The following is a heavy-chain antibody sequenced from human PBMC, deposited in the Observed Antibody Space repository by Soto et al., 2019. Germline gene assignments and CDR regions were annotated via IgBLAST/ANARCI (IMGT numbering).Heavy chain of an antibody. D-gene: IGHD6-13*01. CDR1: GFTFSIYA. CDR2: ISYDGSNK. V-gene: IGHV3-30*14. Sequence: PGGPLRLSCAASGFTFSIYAMHWVRQAPGKGLEWVAVISYDGSNKYYADSVKGRFTISRDNSKNTLYLQMNSLRAGDTAVYYCARASIAAADRDYYYYYYMDVWGKGTTVTVSS. J-gene: IGHJ6*03. CDR3: ARASIAAADRDYYYYYYMDV.